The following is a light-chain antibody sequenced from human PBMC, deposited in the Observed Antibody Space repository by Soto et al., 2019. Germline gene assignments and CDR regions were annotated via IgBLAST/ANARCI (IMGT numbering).Light chain of an antibody. Sequence: FMTHSPATLSVSPGERSTLSCWASETVATNLAWYQQKPGQAPRLLISGASTRAAGISDRFRGSGSGTEFTLNISSMTYEDSDIYYCKKYFEWTKMKLGQGTKVDIK. CDR2: GAS. CDR1: ETVATN. J-gene: IGKJ1*01. V-gene: IGKV3-15*01. CDR3: KKYFEWTKMK.